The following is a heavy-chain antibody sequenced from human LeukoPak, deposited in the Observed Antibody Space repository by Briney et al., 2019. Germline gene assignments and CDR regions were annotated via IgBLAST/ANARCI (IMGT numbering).Heavy chain of an antibody. CDR2: INSDGSST. CDR3: AGDVSRGWFDP. D-gene: IGHD3-10*01. V-gene: IGHV3-74*01. CDR1: GFTFSSYW. Sequence: GGSLRLSCAASGFTFSSYWMHWVRHAPGKGLVWVSRINSDGSSTSYADSVKGRFTISRDNAKNTLYLQMNSLRAEDTAVYYCAGDVSRGWFDPWGQGTLVTVSS. J-gene: IGHJ5*02.